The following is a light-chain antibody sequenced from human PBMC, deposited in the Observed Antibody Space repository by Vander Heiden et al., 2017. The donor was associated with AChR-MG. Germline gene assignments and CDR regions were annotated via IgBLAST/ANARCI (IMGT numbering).Light chain of an antibody. Sequence: DIQMTQSPSSLSASVGDKVTITCRASQGISNHLAWYQQKPGRVPKLLIYAASTLQSGVPSRFSGSGSGTYFTLTISSLQPEDVATYYCQKYNSVPLTFGGGTKVEIK. J-gene: IGKJ4*01. CDR3: QKYNSVPLT. V-gene: IGKV1-27*01. CDR1: QGISNH. CDR2: AAS.